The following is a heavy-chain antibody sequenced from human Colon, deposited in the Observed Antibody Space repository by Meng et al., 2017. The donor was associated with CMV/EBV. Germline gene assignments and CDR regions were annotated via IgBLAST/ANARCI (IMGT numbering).Heavy chain of an antibody. Sequence: VEPGGGLVQLGGSRGLSCAASGSTVNTYIMCWVGRAPGEGVEWVSIIYPNNRTSYADSFQGRFTSSRDNSKNTLYLQMNRLRTEDTSVYYFVRYYSSSWHNFDYWGQGTLVTVSS. V-gene: IGHV3-66*02. D-gene: IGHD6-13*01. CDR3: VRYYSSSWHNFDY. J-gene: IGHJ4*02. CDR2: IYPNNRT. CDR1: GSTVNTYI.